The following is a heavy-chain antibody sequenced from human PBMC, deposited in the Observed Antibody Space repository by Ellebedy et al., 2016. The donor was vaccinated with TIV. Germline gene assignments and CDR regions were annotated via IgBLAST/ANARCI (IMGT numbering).Heavy chain of an antibody. CDR2: ISSSSSTI. D-gene: IGHD1-26*01. CDR3: ARDLDDGGSYPDY. Sequence: GESLKISXAASGFTFSSYGMHWVRQAPGKGLEWVSYISSSSSTIYYADSVKGRFTISRDNAKNSLYLQMNSLRDEDTAVYYCARDLDDGGSYPDYWGQGTLVTVSS. J-gene: IGHJ4*02. CDR1: GFTFSSYG. V-gene: IGHV3-48*02.